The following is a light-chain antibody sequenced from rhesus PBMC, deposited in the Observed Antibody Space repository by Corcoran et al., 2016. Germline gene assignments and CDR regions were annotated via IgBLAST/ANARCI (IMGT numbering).Light chain of an antibody. CDR1: QGISSW. Sequence: DIQMTQSPSSVSASVGDRVTITCRTSQGISSWLAWYQQAPGKAPKLLIYRASNLETGVPSRFSGSGSGRDFTLTISRLQPEDIATYYCQQHDISPYSFGQGTKVEIK. CDR2: RAS. J-gene: IGKJ2*01. V-gene: IGKV1-69*01. CDR3: QQHDISPYS.